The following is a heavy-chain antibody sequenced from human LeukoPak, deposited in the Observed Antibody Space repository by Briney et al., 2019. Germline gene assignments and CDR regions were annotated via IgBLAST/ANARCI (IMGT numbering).Heavy chain of an antibody. CDR3: ARGRSSSWFLPFDY. CDR2: IYYGGST. CDR1: GGSISSSSYY. V-gene: IGHV4-39*01. Sequence: SETLSLTCTVSGGSISSSSYYWGWIRQPPGKGLEWIGSIYYGGSTYYNPSLKSRVTISVDTSKNQFSLKLSSVTAADTAVYYCARGRSSSWFLPFDYLGQGTLVTVSS. J-gene: IGHJ4*02. D-gene: IGHD6-13*01.